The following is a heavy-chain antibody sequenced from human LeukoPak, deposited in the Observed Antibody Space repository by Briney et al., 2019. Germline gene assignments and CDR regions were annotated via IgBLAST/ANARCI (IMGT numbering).Heavy chain of an antibody. V-gene: IGHV7-4-1*01. CDR2: INTNTGNP. D-gene: IGHD3-3*01. CDR1: GYTFTSYA. Sequence: ASVKVSCKASGYTFTSYAMNWVRQAPGQGLEWMGWINTNTGNPTYAQGFTGRFVFSLDTSVSTAYLQICSLKAEDTAVYYCARDLAHYDFWSGYSPPSYYYGMDVWGQGTTVTVSS. CDR3: ARDLAHYDFWSGYSPPSYYYGMDV. J-gene: IGHJ6*02.